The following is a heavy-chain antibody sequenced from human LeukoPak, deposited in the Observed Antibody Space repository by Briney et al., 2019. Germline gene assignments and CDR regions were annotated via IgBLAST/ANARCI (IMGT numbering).Heavy chain of an antibody. D-gene: IGHD3-22*01. J-gene: IGHJ4*02. CDR3: AKGPLVIVVVTDLLGDY. CDR1: GFTFSSYA. CDR2: ISGSGGST. Sequence: GGSLRLSCAASGFTFSSYAMSWVRQAPGKGLEWVSVISGSGGSTYYADSVKGRFTISRDNSKNTLYLQMNSLRAEDTAVYYRAKGPLVIVVVTDLLGDYWGRGTLVTVSS. V-gene: IGHV3-23*01.